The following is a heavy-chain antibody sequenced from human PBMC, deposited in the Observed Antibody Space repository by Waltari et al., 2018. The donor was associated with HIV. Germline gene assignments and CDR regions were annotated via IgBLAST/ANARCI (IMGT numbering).Heavy chain of an antibody. J-gene: IGHJ3*02. CDR3: LRATIFGIVISAFDI. V-gene: IGHV4-39*07. CDR2: IHYSGDT. D-gene: IGHD3-3*01. CDR1: GDSIRNNAYY. Sequence: QLPLHESGPGLIKPSDTLHLTCPVSGDSIRNNAYYWGWLRQPPWKGLEWIGTIHYSGDTHYNPSLRNRVTISLDTSKNQLSLRLTSVTAADTAVYYCLRATIFGIVISAFDIWGQGTMVTVSS.